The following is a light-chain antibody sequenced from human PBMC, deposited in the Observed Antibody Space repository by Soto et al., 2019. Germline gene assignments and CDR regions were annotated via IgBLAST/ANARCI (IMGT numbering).Light chain of an antibody. V-gene: IGKV3D-20*02. CDR3: QQYNNWPRT. Sequence: IVLTQSPATLSLSPWERATLSCRASQSVGKNYLGWYQQKPGQAPRLLVYDASTRATGVPDRFSGSGSGTDFTLTISRLEPEDFAVYYCQQYNNWPRTFGQGTKVDIK. CDR2: DAS. CDR1: QSVGKNY. J-gene: IGKJ1*01.